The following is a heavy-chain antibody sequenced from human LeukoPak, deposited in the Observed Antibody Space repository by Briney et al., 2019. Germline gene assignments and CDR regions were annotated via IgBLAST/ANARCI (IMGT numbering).Heavy chain of an antibody. Sequence: PSETLSLTCTVSGGSINSNNYYWGWIRQPPGKGLEWIGSIYSSGSAYYNPSLKSRVTISVDTSKNQFSLKLSSVTAADTAVYYCARTLRGSSSSIARPLNWFDPWGQGTLVTVSS. CDR2: IYSSGSA. CDR1: GGSINSNNYY. CDR3: ARTLRGSSSSIARPLNWFDP. V-gene: IGHV4-39*07. D-gene: IGHD6-6*01. J-gene: IGHJ5*02.